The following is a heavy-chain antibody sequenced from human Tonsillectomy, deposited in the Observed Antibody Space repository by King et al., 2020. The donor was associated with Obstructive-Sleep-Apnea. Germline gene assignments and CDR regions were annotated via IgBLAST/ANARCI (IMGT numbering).Heavy chain of an antibody. CDR3: AKTTMVRGVYYYYYGMDV. CDR2: ISWNSGSI. V-gene: IGHV3-9*01. CDR1: GFTFDDYA. J-gene: IGHJ6*02. Sequence: VQLVESGGGLVQPGRSLRLSCAASGFTFDDYAMHWVRQAPGKGLEWVSGISWNSGSIGYADAVKGRFTISRDNAKNSLFLQMNRLRAEDTALYYCAKTTMVRGVYYYYYGMDVWGQGTTVTVSS. D-gene: IGHD3-10*01.